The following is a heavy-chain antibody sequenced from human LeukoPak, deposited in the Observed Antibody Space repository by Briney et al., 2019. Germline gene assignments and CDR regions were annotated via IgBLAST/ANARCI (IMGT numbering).Heavy chain of an antibody. CDR2: IDDGGNT. D-gene: IGHD2-21*02. CDR3: ARFSRLTWGDWGDAFDI. J-gene: IGHJ3*02. V-gene: IGHV4-34*01. CDR1: GGSFSDYF. Sequence: SETLSLICSVYGGSFSDYFWSWIRQTPGKGLEWIGEIDDGGNTNYNPSFMSRVLVSMQKSKKEFSLVMRSVTAADTAVYYCARFSRLTWGDWGDAFDIWSQGATVIVSS.